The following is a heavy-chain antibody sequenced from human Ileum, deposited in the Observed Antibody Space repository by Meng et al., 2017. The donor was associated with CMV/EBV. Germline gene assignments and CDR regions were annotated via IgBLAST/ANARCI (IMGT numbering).Heavy chain of an antibody. CDR3: ASTRPYCGGDCCSGYYFDN. V-gene: IGHV1-2*02. Sequence: ASVKVSCKASGYTFTGYYMLWVRQAPGQGLEWMGWINPNSGGTNYAQKVQGRVTMTRDTSISTAYMELSRLRSDDTAVYYCASTRPYCGGDCCSGYYFDNWGQGTLVTVSS. CDR2: INPNSGGT. D-gene: IGHD2-21*01. J-gene: IGHJ4*02. CDR1: GYTFTGYY.